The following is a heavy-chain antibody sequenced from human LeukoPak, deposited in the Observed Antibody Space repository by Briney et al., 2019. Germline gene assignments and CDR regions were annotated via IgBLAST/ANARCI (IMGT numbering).Heavy chain of an antibody. J-gene: IGHJ3*02. V-gene: IGHV3-21*01. CDR1: GFTFSSCS. Sequence: PGGSLRLSCAASGFTFSSCSMNWVRQAPGKGLEWVSSISSSSSYIYYADSVKGRFTISRDNAKNSLYLQMNSLRAEDTAVYYCARGLRNTDTFDIWGQGTMVTVSS. CDR3: ARGLRNTDTFDI. CDR2: ISSSSSYI.